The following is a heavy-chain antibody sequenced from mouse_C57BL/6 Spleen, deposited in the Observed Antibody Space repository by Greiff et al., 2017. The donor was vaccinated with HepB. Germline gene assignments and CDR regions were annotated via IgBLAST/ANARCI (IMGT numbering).Heavy chain of an antibody. CDR2: INPYNGGT. Sequence: VQLKESGPVLVKPGASVKMSCKASGYTFTDYYMNWVKQSHGKSLEWIGVINPYNGGTSYNQKFKGKATLTVDKSSSTAYMELNSLTSEDSAVYYCARGYYYGSSYEKGYFDVWGTGTTVTVSS. CDR3: ARGYYYGSSYEKGYFDV. V-gene: IGHV1-19*01. J-gene: IGHJ1*03. D-gene: IGHD1-1*01. CDR1: GYTFTDYY.